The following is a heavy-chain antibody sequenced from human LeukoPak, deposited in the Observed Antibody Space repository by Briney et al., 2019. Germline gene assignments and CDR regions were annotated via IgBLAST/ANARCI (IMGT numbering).Heavy chain of an antibody. V-gene: IGHV4-39*01. CDR2: IYYSGST. J-gene: IGHJ4*02. Sequence: PSETLSLTCAVYGGSFSGYYWGWIRQPPGKGLEWIGSIYYSGSTYYNPSLKSRVTISVDTSKNQFSLKLSSVTAADTAVYYCARTVRGYDFWSGRSGTNFDYWGQGTLVTVSS. D-gene: IGHD3-3*01. CDR3: ARTVRGYDFWSGRSGTNFDY. CDR1: GGSFSGYY.